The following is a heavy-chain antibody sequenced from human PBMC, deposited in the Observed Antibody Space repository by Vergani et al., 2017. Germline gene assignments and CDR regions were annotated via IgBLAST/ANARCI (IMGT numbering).Heavy chain of an antibody. D-gene: IGHD5-18*01. CDR1: GGSISSSSYY. Sequence: QLQLQESGPGLVKPSETLSLTCTVSGGSISSSSYYWGWIRQPPGKGLEWIGSIYYSGSTYYNPSLKSRVTISVDTSKNQFSLKLSSVTAADTAVDYCASLLIDVDTAMVNYWGQGTMVTVSS. CDR3: ASLLIDVDTAMVNY. CDR2: IYYSGST. V-gene: IGHV4-39*01. J-gene: IGHJ3*01.